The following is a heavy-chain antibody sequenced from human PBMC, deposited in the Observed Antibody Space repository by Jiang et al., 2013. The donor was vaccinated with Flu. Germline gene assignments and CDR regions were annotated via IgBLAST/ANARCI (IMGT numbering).Heavy chain of an antibody. V-gene: IGHV3-49*02. J-gene: IGHJ4*02. Sequence: PRKGRGVAVSIGSKLYGARREYAASVRGRFTISRDDSKSVAYLHMNSLKTEDTALYYCSRDLVRDVIIIPSGYCDYWGQGALVTVSS. CDR3: SRDLVRDVIIIPSGYCDY. D-gene: IGHD3-10*01. CDR2: IGSKLYGARR.